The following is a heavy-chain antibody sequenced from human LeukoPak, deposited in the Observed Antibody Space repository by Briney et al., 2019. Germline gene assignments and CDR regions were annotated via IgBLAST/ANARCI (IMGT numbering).Heavy chain of an antibody. CDR3: ARSSLVATINY. J-gene: IGHJ4*02. CDR2: INPNRGST. D-gene: IGHD5-12*01. V-gene: IGHV1-46*01. CDR1: GYTFTSYY. Sequence: ASVKVSCKASGYTFTSYYMYWVRQAPGQGLEWMGIINPNRGSTSYAQKFQGRVTMTRDMSTSTVYMELSSLRSEDTAVYYCARSSLVATINYWGQGTLVTVSS.